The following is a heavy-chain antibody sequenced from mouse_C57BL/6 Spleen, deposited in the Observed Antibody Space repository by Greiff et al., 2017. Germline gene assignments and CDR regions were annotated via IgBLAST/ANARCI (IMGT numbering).Heavy chain of an antibody. CDR3: ARSGDDYLFAY. V-gene: IGHV1-64*01. CDR2: IHPDSGST. J-gene: IGHJ3*01. Sequence: QVQLQQPGAELVKPGASVKLSCKASGYTFTSYWMHWVKQRPGQGLEWIGIIHPDSGSTNYNEKFKSKATLTVDKASSTAYMHLSSLTSEDSAVYYCARSGDDYLFAYWGQGTLVTVSA. D-gene: IGHD2-4*01. CDR1: GYTFTSYW.